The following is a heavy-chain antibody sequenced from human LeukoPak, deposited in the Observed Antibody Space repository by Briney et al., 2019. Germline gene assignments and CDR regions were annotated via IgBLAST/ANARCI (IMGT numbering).Heavy chain of an antibody. D-gene: IGHD3-10*01. CDR3: AKGPAMVRGTFDP. CDR2: IGTAGEI. V-gene: IGHV3-13*01. J-gene: IGHJ5*02. Sequence: GGSLRLSCAASGFTFSSYDIHWVRQATGKGLEWVSGIGTAGEIYYPGSVKGRFTISRDYSKNTLYLQMNSLRTEETAVYYCAKGPAMVRGTFDPWGQGTLVTVSS. CDR1: GFTFSSYD.